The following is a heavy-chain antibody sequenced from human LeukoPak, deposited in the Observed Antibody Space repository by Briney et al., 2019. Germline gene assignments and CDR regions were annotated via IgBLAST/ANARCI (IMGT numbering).Heavy chain of an antibody. D-gene: IGHD6-19*01. CDR1: GFTFSSYS. V-gene: IGHV3-48*02. Sequence: GGSLRLSCAASGFTFSSYSMNWVRQAPERGLEWGAYISSSGSTIHYADSVKGRFTISRENAKNSLYLQMNSLRDEDTAVYYCARIYSSGSYWGQGTLVTVSS. J-gene: IGHJ4*02. CDR2: ISSSGSTI. CDR3: ARIYSSGSY.